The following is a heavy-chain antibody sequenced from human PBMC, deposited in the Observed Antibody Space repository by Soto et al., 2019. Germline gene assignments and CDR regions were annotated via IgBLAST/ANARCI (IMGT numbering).Heavy chain of an antibody. CDR1: AFTFSSYA. V-gene: IGHV3-23*01. Sequence: GGSLRLSCAASAFTFSSYAMSWVRQAPGKGLESVSAISGSGGSTYYADSTKGRFTISRDNSKNTLYLQMNSLRAEDTAVYYCAKDGDSIAARQLDYWGQGTLDTVSS. CDR3: AKDGDSIAARQLDY. CDR2: ISGSGGST. J-gene: IGHJ4*02. D-gene: IGHD6-6*01.